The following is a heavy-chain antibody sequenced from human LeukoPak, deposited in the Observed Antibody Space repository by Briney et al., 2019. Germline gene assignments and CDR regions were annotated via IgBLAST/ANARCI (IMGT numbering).Heavy chain of an antibody. J-gene: IGHJ4*02. D-gene: IGHD6-6*01. CDR3: ANLARPLDY. CDR2: IRYDGSNE. Sequence: GGSLRLSCVASGFTFSTYGMHWVRQAPGKGLEWVAFIRYDGSNEYLDSVKGRFTISRDNSKNTLYLQMNSLRPEDTAVYYCANLARPLDYWGQGTLVTVSS. CDR1: GFTFSTYG. V-gene: IGHV3-30*02.